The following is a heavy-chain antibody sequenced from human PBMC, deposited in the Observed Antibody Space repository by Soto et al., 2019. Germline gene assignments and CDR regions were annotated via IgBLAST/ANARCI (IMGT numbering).Heavy chain of an antibody. CDR2: ITPYNGNT. CDR1: NYTFITYC. D-gene: IGHD2-2*01. J-gene: IGHJ4*02. Sequence: ASVKVSCKASNYTFITYCITWVRQAPGQGLEWVGWITPYNGNTNYGQNFQGGVTMTADTSTSTAYMELGSLTTDDTAVYYCARDTSFYFDYWGQGTRVTVSS. CDR3: ARDTSFYFDY. V-gene: IGHV1-18*01.